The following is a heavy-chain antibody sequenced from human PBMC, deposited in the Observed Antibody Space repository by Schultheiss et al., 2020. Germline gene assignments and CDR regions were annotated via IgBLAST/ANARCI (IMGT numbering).Heavy chain of an antibody. J-gene: IGHJ4*02. CDR1: GGSISSSNW. V-gene: IGHV3-48*04. CDR3: ARDKFGELGVYYFDY. CDR2: ISSSSSTI. D-gene: IGHD3-10*01. Sequence: GGSLRLSCAVSGGSISSSNWWSWVRQSPGKGLEWVSYISSSSSTIYYADSVKGRFTISRDNAKNSLYLHMNSLRAEDTAVYYCARDKFGELGVYYFDYWGGGPQVTFSS.